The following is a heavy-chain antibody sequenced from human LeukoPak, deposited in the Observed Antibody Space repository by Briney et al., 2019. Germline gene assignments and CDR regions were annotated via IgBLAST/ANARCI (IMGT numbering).Heavy chain of an antibody. CDR2: ISYDGSNK. CDR3: AGGIRGREQLADYYYYMDV. CDR1: GFTFSSYS. Sequence: PGGSLRLSCAASGFTFSSYSMNWVRQAPGKGLEWVAVISYDGSNKYYADSVKGRFTISRDNSKNTLYLQLNSLRAEDTAVYYCAGGIRGREQLADYYYYMDVWGKGTTVTVSS. V-gene: IGHV3-30*03. J-gene: IGHJ6*03. D-gene: IGHD6-13*01.